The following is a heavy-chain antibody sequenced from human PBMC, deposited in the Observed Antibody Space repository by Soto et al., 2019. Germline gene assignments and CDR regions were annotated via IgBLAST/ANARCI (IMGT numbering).Heavy chain of an antibody. CDR1: GFTFSSYS. CDR3: AREVGTTFRLDY. V-gene: IGHV3-30-3*01. Sequence: QVQLVESGGGVVQPGRSLRLSCAASGFTFSSYSMQWVRQAPGKGLEWVAVVSNDGRVEYYADSLKGRFSISRDNSKDSVYLVMDNLTTGDTAVYYCAREVGTTFRLDYWGQGTLVTVSS. D-gene: IGHD1-26*01. J-gene: IGHJ4*02. CDR2: VSNDGRVE.